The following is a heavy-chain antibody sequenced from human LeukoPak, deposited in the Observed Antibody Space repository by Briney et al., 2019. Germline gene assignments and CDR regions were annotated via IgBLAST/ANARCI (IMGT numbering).Heavy chain of an antibody. V-gene: IGHV3-48*03. CDR1: GFTFSSYE. Sequence: GGSLRLSCAASGFTFSSYEMNWVRQAPGKGLEWVSYISSSGSTIYYAGSVKGRFTISRDNAKNSLYLQMNSLRAEDTAVYYCASNLPYCSSTSCYTPQGDYYYMDVWGKGTTVTVSS. CDR3: ASNLPYCSSTSCYTPQGDYYYMDV. CDR2: ISSSGSTI. J-gene: IGHJ6*03. D-gene: IGHD2-2*02.